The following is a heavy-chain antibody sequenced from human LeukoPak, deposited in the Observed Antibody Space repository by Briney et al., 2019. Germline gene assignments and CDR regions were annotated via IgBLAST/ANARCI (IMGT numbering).Heavy chain of an antibody. D-gene: IGHD3-3*01. Sequence: SETLSLTCTVSGDSISSYYWSWIRQPPGKGLEWIGYIYYSGSTNYNPSLKSRVTISVDTSKNQFSLKLSSVTAADTAVYYCARGLAISPYYYYYMDVWGKGTTVTVSS. J-gene: IGHJ6*03. CDR1: GDSISSYY. CDR2: IYYSGST. CDR3: ARGLAISPYYYYYMDV. V-gene: IGHV4-59*01.